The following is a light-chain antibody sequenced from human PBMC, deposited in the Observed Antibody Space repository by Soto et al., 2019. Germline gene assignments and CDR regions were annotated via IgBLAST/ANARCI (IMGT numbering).Light chain of an antibody. CDR3: QQSYSTPQT. J-gene: IGKJ1*01. V-gene: IGKV1-39*01. Sequence: DIPMTQSPSSLSASVGDRVTITCRASQSISSYLNWYQQKPGKAPKLLIYAASSLQSGVPSRFSGSGSGTDFTLTISSLQPEDFATYSCQQSYSTPQTFGQGTKVDIK. CDR1: QSISSY. CDR2: AAS.